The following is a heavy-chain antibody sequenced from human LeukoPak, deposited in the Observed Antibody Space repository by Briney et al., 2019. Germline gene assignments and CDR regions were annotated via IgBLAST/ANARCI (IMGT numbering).Heavy chain of an antibody. J-gene: IGHJ4*02. V-gene: IGHV3-9*03. Sequence: GGSLRLSCAASGFTFDDYAMHWVRQAPGKGLEWVSGISWNSGSIGYADSVKGRSTISRDNAKNSLYLQMNSLRAEDMALYYCAKGSYDFWSGYLDYWGQGTLVTVSS. D-gene: IGHD3-3*01. CDR2: ISWNSGSI. CDR1: GFTFDDYA. CDR3: AKGSYDFWSGYLDY.